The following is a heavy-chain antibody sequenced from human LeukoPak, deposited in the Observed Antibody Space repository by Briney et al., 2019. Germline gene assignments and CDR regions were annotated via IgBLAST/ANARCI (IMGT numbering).Heavy chain of an antibody. CDR2: IYYSGDA. CDR3: ASLNYGEYFQH. CDR1: GGSITSSSHY. D-gene: IGHD1-7*01. V-gene: IGHV4-39*01. Sequence: SETLSLTCTVSGGSITSSSHYWGWIRQPPGKGLEWIGSIYYSGDAYYNPSLKSRVTISVDTSRSQFSLSLSSMTAADTAVYYCASLNYGEYFQHWGQGTLVTVSS. J-gene: IGHJ1*01.